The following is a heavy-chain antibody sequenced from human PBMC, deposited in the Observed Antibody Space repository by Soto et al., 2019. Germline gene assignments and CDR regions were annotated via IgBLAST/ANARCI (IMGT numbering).Heavy chain of an antibody. J-gene: IGHJ4*02. Sequence: SETLSLTCTVSGGSISRSSSYWGWIRQPPGKGLEWIGSIYYSGSTFYNPSLKSRVTMSVDTSKNQISLKLSSVTAADTAVFYCARLGSIAGRRGVDYWGQGTLVTVSS. CDR3: ARLGSIAGRRGVDY. D-gene: IGHD6-6*01. CDR2: IYYSGST. CDR1: GGSISRSSSY. V-gene: IGHV4-39*01.